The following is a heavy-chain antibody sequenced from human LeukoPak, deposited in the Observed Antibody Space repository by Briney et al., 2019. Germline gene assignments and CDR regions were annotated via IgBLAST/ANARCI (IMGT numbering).Heavy chain of an antibody. Sequence: TGGSLRLSCAASGFTFSSYGMHWVRQAPGKGLEWVAFIRYDGSNKYYADSVKGRFTISRDNSKNTLYLQMNSLRAEDTAVYYCTLGFCSGGTCYSIDYWGQGTLVTVSS. V-gene: IGHV3-30*02. CDR1: GFTFSSYG. CDR3: TLGFCSGGTCYSIDY. J-gene: IGHJ4*02. CDR2: IRYDGSNK. D-gene: IGHD2-15*01.